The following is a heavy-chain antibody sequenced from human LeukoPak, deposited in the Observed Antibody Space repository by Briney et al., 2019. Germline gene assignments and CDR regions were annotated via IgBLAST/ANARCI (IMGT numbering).Heavy chain of an antibody. V-gene: IGHV3-23*01. D-gene: IGHD5-18*01. Sequence: GGSLRLSCAASGFTFSSYAMHWVRQAPGRGLEWVSSADGGGGGTYYADSVKGRFTISRDNAKNSLYLQMNSLRAEDTAIYYCARDRWIQIRSLFHYYGLDVWGQGTTVTVSS. CDR3: ARDRWIQIRSLFHYYGLDV. J-gene: IGHJ6*02. CDR2: ADGGGGGT. CDR1: GFTFSSYA.